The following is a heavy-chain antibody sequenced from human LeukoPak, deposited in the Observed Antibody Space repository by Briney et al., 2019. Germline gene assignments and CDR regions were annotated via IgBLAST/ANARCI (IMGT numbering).Heavy chain of an antibody. V-gene: IGHV1-46*01. CDR1: GYTFTSYY. CDR2: INPSGGST. J-gene: IGHJ4*02. D-gene: IGHD3-10*01. CDR3: ARSPTTMVRGVIIDY. Sequence: ASVKVSCKASGYTFTSYYMHWMRQAPGQGLECMGIINPSGGSTSYAQKFQGRVTMTRDTSTSTVYMELSSLRSEDTAVYYCARSPTTMVRGVIIDYGGQGTLVTVSS.